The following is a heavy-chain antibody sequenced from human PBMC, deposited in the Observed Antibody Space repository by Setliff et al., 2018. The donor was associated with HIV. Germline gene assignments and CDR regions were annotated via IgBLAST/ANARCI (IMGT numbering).Heavy chain of an antibody. J-gene: IGHJ4*02. V-gene: IGHV4-38-2*02. CDR1: GYFISNGYY. D-gene: IGHD6-19*01. Sequence: PSETLSLTCSVSGYFISNGYYWGWIRQPPGKGLEWVGTIYQNGNTYYSPSLESRVSVSMDMSRNQFSVKLNSATAADTAVYYCARGRRSSGWYVYHWGQGTLVTVSS. CDR3: ARGRRSSGWYVYH. CDR2: IYQNGNT.